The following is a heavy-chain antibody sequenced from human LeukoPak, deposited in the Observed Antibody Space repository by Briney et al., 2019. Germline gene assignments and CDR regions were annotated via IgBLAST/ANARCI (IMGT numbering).Heavy chain of an antibody. CDR3: ARDQVVLLSIGDDAFDI. D-gene: IGHD2/OR15-2a*01. J-gene: IGHJ3*02. Sequence: ASVKVSCKVSGHTLNDLPMHWVRQAPGKGLEWMGGFDPEDGETIYAQKFQGRVIMTEDTSTDNTAYMELRSLRSDDTAVYYCARDQVVLLSIGDDAFDIWGQGTMVTVSS. CDR2: FDPEDGET. CDR1: GHTLNDLP. V-gene: IGHV1-24*01.